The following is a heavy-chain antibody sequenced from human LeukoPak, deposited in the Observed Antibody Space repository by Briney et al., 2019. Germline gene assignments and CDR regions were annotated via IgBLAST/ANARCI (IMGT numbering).Heavy chain of an antibody. CDR3: ARDPGGTWGFDY. V-gene: IGHV1-18*01. J-gene: IGHJ4*02. Sequence: ASVKVSCKASGGTFSSYAISWVRQAPGQGLEWMGWISAYNGNTNYAQKLQGRVTMTTDTSTSTAYMELRSLKSDDTAVYYCARDPGGTWGFDYWGQGALVTVSS. CDR1: GGTFSSYA. CDR2: ISAYNGNT. D-gene: IGHD7-27*01.